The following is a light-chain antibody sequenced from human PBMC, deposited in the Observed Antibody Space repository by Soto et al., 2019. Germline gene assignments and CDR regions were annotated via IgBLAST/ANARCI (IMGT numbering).Light chain of an antibody. J-gene: IGKJ3*01. Sequence: EIVLTQSPATLSLSPGERATLSCRASQSLSSYLAWYQQKPGQAPRLLIYDASNRATGIPARFSGRGSGTEFTLTISSLEPEDFALYYCQQRSNWPPVTFGPGTKVDIK. CDR2: DAS. CDR3: QQRSNWPPVT. V-gene: IGKV3-11*01. CDR1: QSLSSY.